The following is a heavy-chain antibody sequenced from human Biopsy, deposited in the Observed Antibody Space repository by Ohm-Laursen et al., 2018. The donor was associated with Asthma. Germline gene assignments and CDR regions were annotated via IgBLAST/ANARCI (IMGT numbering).Heavy chain of an antibody. J-gene: IGHJ4*02. D-gene: IGHD3-22*01. CDR1: GFAVSRDY. V-gene: IGHV3-53*01. CDR3: ARGDSSNWSHYYFDY. CDR2: IYSGGTS. Sequence: SLRLSCVAAGFAVSRDYMFWVRQAPGKGLEWVSVIYSGGTSHTADSVRGRFTISRDYSKNTLYLQMHSLRAEDTAVYYRARGDSSNWSHYYFDYWGQGTLVTVSS.